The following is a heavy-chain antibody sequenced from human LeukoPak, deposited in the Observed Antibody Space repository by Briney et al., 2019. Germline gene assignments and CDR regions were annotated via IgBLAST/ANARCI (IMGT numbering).Heavy chain of an antibody. V-gene: IGHV3-23*01. CDR1: GFTFSSYE. D-gene: IGHD2-21*01. J-gene: IGHJ3*02. CDR3: AKELTSIPANDAFDI. Sequence: GGSLRLSCAASGFTFSSYEMNWVRQAPGKGLEWVSAISGSGGSTYYADSVKGRFTISRDNSKNTLYLQMNSLRAEDTAVYYCAKELTSIPANDAFDIWGQGTMVTVSS. CDR2: ISGSGGST.